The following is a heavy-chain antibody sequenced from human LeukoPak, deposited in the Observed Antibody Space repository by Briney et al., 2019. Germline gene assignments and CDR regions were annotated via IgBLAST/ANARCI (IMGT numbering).Heavy chain of an antibody. J-gene: IGHJ4*02. Sequence: PSETLSLTCVVYGGSFSGYYWSWIRQPPGKGLEWIGEINHSGSTNYNPSLKSRVTISVDTSKNQFSLKLSSVTAADTAVYYCARESTYYYDSSGYYYNWGQGTLVTVSS. CDR3: ARESTYYYDSSGYYYN. CDR2: INHSGST. CDR1: GGSFSGYY. V-gene: IGHV4-34*01. D-gene: IGHD3-22*01.